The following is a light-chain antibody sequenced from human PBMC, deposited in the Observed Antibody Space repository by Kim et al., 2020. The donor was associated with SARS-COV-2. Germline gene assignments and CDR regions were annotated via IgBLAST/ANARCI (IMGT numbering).Light chain of an antibody. CDR2: DAS. J-gene: IGKJ1*01. CDR1: QDINRY. V-gene: IGKV1-5*01. Sequence: DIQMTQSPSTLSAPVGDRVTITCRASQDINRYLAWYQQKAGRAPRLLIFDASTLDSGVPSRFSASGSRTEFTLTINSLQPDDVATYYCQQYMTYSVRTFGQGTKVDIK. CDR3: QQYMTYSVRT.